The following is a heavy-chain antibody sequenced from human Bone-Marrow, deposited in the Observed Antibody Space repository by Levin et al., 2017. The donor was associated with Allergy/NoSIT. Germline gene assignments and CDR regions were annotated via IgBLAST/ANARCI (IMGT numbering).Heavy chain of an antibody. CDR2: ISYDGSNR. Sequence: PGGSLRLSCAASGFSFSRNAMHWVRQAPGKGLEWVAVISYDGSNRYYRDSVKGRFTISRDNSKSTLSLQMNSLRPEDAAIYYCAKDKSPEVGYGYIWGSPDYWGQGTLVTVSS. CDR3: AKDKSPEVGYGYIWGSPDY. D-gene: IGHD3-16*01. J-gene: IGHJ4*02. CDR1: GFSFSRNA. V-gene: IGHV3-30*18.